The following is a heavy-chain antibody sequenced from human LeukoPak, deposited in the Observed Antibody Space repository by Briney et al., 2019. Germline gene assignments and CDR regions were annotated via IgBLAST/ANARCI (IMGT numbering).Heavy chain of an antibody. V-gene: IGHV3-23*01. CDR3: AKDPDSSGWYPGPNY. D-gene: IGHD6-19*01. Sequence: GGSLRLSCAASGFTFSSYAMSWVRQAPGEGLEWVSAISGSGGSTYYADSVKGRFTISRDNSKNTLYLQMNSLRAEDTAVYYCAKDPDSSGWYPGPNYWGQGTLVTVSS. J-gene: IGHJ4*02. CDR1: GFTFSSYA. CDR2: ISGSGGST.